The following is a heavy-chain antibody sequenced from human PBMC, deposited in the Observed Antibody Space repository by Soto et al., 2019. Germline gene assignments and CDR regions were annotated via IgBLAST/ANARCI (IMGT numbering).Heavy chain of an antibody. CDR1: GFTFSDYY. J-gene: IGHJ6*02. CDR3: ARHAQVPKNPSSYYYGMDV. Sequence: PGGSLRLSCAASGFTFSDYYMSWIRQAPGKGLEWVSYISSSGSTIYYADSVKGRFTISRDNAKNSLYLQMNSLRAEDTAVYYCARHAQVPKNPSSYYYGMDVWGQGTTVTVSS. V-gene: IGHV3-11*01. D-gene: IGHD2-2*01. CDR2: ISSSGSTI.